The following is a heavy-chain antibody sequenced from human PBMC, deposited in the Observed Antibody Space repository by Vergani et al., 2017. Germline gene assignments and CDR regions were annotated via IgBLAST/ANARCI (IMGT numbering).Heavy chain of an antibody. Sequence: QVQLQESGPGLVKPSQTLSLTCSVSGDSISSGVYYWNWIRQHPGKGLEWIGYIYSTGSTHHNPSLRRRINMSVDTSKTQFSLKLNSVTAADTAMYYCARMGGYXEGDAFRIGYFDSWGPGILVTVSS. V-gene: IGHV4-31*03. CDR1: GDSISSGVYY. CDR2: IYSTGST. J-gene: IGHJ4*02. D-gene: IGHD2-2*01. CDR3: ARMGGYXEGDAFRIGYFDS.